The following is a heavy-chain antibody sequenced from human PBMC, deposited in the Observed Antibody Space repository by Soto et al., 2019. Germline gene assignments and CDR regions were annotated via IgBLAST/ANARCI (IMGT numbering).Heavy chain of an antibody. CDR1: GGSISSYY. CDR2: IYYSGST. V-gene: IGHV4-59*01. Sequence: SETLSLTCTVSGGSISSYYWSWIRQPPGKGLEWIGYIYYSGSTNYNPSLKSRVTISVDTSKNQFSLKLSSVTAADTAVYYCARDLVVPAAATYAFDIWGQGTMVTVSS. J-gene: IGHJ3*02. CDR3: ARDLVVPAAATYAFDI. D-gene: IGHD2-2*01.